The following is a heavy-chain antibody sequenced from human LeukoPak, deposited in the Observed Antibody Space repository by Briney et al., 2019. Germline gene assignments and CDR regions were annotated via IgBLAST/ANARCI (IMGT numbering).Heavy chain of an antibody. CDR1: GFTFSNYW. Sequence: GGSLRLSCAASGFTFSNYWMHWARQAPGKGLVWVSRINSDGSSTTYADSLKGRFTISRDNAKNTLYLQMNSLRAEDTAVYFCARETYGMDVWGQGTTVTVS. CDR2: INSDGSST. CDR3: ARETYGMDV. V-gene: IGHV3-74*01. J-gene: IGHJ6*02.